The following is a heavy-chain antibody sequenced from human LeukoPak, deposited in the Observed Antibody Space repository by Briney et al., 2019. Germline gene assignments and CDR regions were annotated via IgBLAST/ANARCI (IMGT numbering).Heavy chain of an antibody. CDR3: ARPTYSGSYYWFDY. CDR1: GFTFSSYG. Sequence: PGRSLRLSCAASGFTFSSYGMHWVRQAPGKGLEWVAVISYDGSNKHYADSVKGRFTISRDNSKNTLYLQMNSLRAEDTAVYYCARPTYSGSYYWFDYWGQGTLVTVSS. CDR2: ISYDGSNK. V-gene: IGHV3-30*03. J-gene: IGHJ4*02. D-gene: IGHD1-26*01.